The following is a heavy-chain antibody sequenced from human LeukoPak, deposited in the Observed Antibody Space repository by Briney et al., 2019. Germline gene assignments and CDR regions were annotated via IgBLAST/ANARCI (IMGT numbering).Heavy chain of an antibody. CDR3: AKGFRSGWYLDYFDY. Sequence: GGSLRLSCAASGFTFSSYAMSWVRQAPGKGLEWVSAISGSGGSTYYADSVKGRFTISRDNFKNTLYLQMNSLRAEDTAVYYCAKGFRSGWYLDYFDYWGQGTLVTVSS. D-gene: IGHD6-19*01. CDR1: GFTFSSYA. CDR2: ISGSGGST. V-gene: IGHV3-23*01. J-gene: IGHJ4*02.